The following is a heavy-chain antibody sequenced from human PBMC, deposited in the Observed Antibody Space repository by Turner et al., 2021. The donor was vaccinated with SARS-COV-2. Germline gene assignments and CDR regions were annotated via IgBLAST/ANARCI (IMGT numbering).Heavy chain of an antibody. CDR1: GGSISSSSYY. Sequence: QLQLQESGPGLVKPSETLSLTCTVSGGSISSSSYYWGWIRQPPGKGLGWIGNSYYSGSAYYNPTLKSRVTISVDPSKNQFSLKLTSVTAADTAVYYCARLMDTAMDYYGTDVWGQGTTVTVSS. CDR2: SYYSGSA. D-gene: IGHD5-18*01. CDR3: ARLMDTAMDYYGTDV. V-gene: IGHV4-39*01. J-gene: IGHJ6*02.